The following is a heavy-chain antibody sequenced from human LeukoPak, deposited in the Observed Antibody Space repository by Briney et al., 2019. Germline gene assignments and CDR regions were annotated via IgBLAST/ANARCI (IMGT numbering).Heavy chain of an antibody. J-gene: IGHJ6*02. V-gene: IGHV3-30*18. CDR1: GFTFSSYG. Sequence: PGGSLRLSCAASGFTFSSYGMHWVRQAPGKGLEWVAVISYDGSNKYYADSVKGRFTISRDNSKNMLYLQMNSLRAEDTAVYYCAKVDTAMAIQYGMDVWGQGTTVTVSS. CDR2: ISYDGSNK. CDR3: AKVDTAMAIQYGMDV. D-gene: IGHD5-18*01.